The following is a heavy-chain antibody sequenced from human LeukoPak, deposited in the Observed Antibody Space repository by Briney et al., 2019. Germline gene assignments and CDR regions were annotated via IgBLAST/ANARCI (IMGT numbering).Heavy chain of an antibody. CDR2: IYYSGST. CDR3: ARGRDSGSHPGFDY. J-gene: IGHJ4*02. Sequence: NTSQTLSLXCTVSGGSISSGDYYWSWNRQPPGKGPEWIGYIYYSGSTYYNPSLKSRVTISVDTSKNQFSLKLSSVTAADTAVYYCARGRDSGSHPGFDYWGQGTLVTVSS. D-gene: IGHD1-26*01. V-gene: IGHV4-30-4*08. CDR1: GGSISSGDYY.